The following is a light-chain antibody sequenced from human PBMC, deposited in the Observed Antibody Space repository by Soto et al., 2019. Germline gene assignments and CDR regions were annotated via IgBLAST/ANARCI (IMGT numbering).Light chain of an antibody. V-gene: IGKV3-20*01. Sequence: EIVLTQSPGTLSVSAWASATLPCRASQSVSSSYLAWYPPPPGQAPRLIIYGASSRATGIPDRVSGSGSGTDFTLTISSLEPEEFAVYECQQYGSSPWTFGPGTKVDIK. CDR3: QQYGSSPWT. CDR1: QSVSSSY. J-gene: IGKJ1*01. CDR2: GAS.